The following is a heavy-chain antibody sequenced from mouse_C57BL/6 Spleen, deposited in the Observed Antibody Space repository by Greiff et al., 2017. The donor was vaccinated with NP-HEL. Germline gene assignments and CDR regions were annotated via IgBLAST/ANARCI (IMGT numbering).Heavy chain of an antibody. CDR1: GFNIKDYY. D-gene: IGHD2-5*01. CDR2: IDPEDGET. V-gene: IGHV14-2*01. CDR3: ARSAYYSNSFDY. J-gene: IGHJ2*01. Sequence: EVQLQQSGAELVKPGASVKLSCTASGFNIKDYYMHWVKQRTEQGLEWIGRIDPEDGETKYATKFQGKATITADTSSNTAYLQLSSLTSEDTAVYYCARSAYYSNSFDYWGQGTTLTVSS.